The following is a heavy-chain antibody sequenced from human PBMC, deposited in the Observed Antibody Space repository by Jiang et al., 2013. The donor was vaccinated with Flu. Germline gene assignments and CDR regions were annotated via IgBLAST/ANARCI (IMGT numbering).Heavy chain of an antibody. CDR2: IDWDDDK. V-gene: IGHV2-70*12. Sequence: KPTQTLTLTCTFSGFSLSTSGMRVSWIRQPPGKALEWLARIDWDDDKFYSTSLKTRLTISKDTSKNQVVLTMTNMDPVDTATYYCAHRPVTIFGVVIKEDNWFDPWGQGTLVTVSS. CDR3: AHRPVTIFGVVIKEDNWFDP. CDR1: GFSLSTSGMR. J-gene: IGHJ5*02. D-gene: IGHD3-3*01.